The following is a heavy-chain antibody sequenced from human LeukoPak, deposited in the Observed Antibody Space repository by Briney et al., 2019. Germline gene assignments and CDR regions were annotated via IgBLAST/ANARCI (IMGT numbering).Heavy chain of an antibody. CDR2: IYYSGST. V-gene: IGHV4-39*07. Sequence: PSETLSLTCTVSDDSISSASYFWAWIRQAPGKGLEWIGSIYYSGSTYYNPSLKSRVTISVDTSKNQFSLKLSSVTAADTAVYYCARAYSAHALNYFDYWGQGTLVTVSS. D-gene: IGHD6-6*01. CDR1: DDSISSASYF. CDR3: ARAYSAHALNYFDY. J-gene: IGHJ4*02.